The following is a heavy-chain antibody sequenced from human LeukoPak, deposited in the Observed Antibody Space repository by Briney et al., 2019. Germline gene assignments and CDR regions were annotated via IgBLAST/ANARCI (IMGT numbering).Heavy chain of an antibody. D-gene: IGHD5-12*01. CDR1: GGSISSGSYY. J-gene: IGHJ6*03. V-gene: IGHV4-61*02. Sequence: SETLSLTCTVSGGSISSGSYYWSWIRQPAGKGLEWIGRIYTSGSTNYNPSLKSRVTISVDTSKNQFSLKLSSVTAADTAVYYCARDRRFRGYAGSLYYYYYYMDVWGKGTTVTISS. CDR3: ARDRRFRGYAGSLYYYYYYMDV. CDR2: IYTSGST.